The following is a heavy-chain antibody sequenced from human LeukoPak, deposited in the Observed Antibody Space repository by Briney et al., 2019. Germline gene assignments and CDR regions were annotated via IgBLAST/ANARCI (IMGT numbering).Heavy chain of an antibody. D-gene: IGHD3-3*01. CDR3: ARELIDCSSTSCFYYDFWSGYWSNDYYFDY. V-gene: IGHV1-2*02. CDR1: GYTFTGYY. J-gene: IGHJ4*02. Sequence: APVKVSCKASGYTFTGYYMHWVRQAPGQGLEWMGWINPNSGGTNYAQKFQGRVTMTRDTSISTAYMELSRLRSDDTAVYYCARELIDCSSTSCFYYDFWSGYWSNDYYFDYWGQGTLVTVSS. CDR2: INPNSGGT.